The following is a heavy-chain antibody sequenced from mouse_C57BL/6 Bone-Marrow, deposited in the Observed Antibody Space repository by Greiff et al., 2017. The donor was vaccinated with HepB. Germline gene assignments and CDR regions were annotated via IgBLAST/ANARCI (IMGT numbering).Heavy chain of an antibody. CDR3: ARAYSYSNYWYFEG. CDR1: GYTFTSYW. Sequence: QVQLQQPGAELVMPGASVKLSCKASGYTFTSYWMHWVKQRPGQGLEWIGEINPSDSYTNYNQKFKGKSTLTVDKSSSTAYMQLSSLTSEDSAVYYCARAYSYSNYWYFEGWGTGTTVTVSS. CDR2: INPSDSYT. D-gene: IGHD2-5*01. J-gene: IGHJ1*03. V-gene: IGHV1-69*01.